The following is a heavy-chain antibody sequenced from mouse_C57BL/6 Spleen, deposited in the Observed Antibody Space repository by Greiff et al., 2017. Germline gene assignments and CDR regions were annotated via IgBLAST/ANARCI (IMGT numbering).Heavy chain of an antibody. CDR1: GYTFTSYW. V-gene: IGHV1-69*01. Sequence: QVQLKQPGAELVMPGASVKLSCKASGYTFTSYWMHWVKQRPGQGLEWIGEIDPSDSYTNYNQKFKGKSTLTVDKSSSTAYMQLSSLTSEDSAVYYSARMTGPSFEYWGQGTTVTVSS. CDR3: ARMTGPSFEY. D-gene: IGHD4-1*01. CDR2: IDPSDSYT. J-gene: IGHJ2*01.